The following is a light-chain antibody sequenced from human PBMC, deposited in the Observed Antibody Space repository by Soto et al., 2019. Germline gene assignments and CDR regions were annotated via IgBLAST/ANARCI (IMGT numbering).Light chain of an antibody. CDR3: QQRRSWPPTIT. CDR2: DAS. J-gene: IGKJ5*01. Sequence: EIVLTQSPTTLSLSPGERATLSCRASQSVSTYLSWYQQRPGQAPRLLIYDASYRATDIPPRFSGSGSGTDFTLTISSLEPEDFAVYYCQQRRSWPPTITFGQGTRLEIK. V-gene: IGKV3-11*01. CDR1: QSVSTY.